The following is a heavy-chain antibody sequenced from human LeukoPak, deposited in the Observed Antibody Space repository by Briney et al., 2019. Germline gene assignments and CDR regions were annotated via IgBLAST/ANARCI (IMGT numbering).Heavy chain of an antibody. V-gene: IGHV3-33*06. D-gene: IGHD4-23*01. CDR3: AKVVTPSLVIYYYYGMDV. Sequence: PGGSLRLSCAASGFTFSSYGMHWVRQAPGKGLEWVAAIWYDGSNKYYADSVKGRFTISRDNSKNTLYLQMNSLRAEDTAVYYCAKVVTPSLVIYYYYGMDVWGQGTTVTVSS. CDR1: GFTFSSYG. J-gene: IGHJ6*02. CDR2: IWYDGSNK.